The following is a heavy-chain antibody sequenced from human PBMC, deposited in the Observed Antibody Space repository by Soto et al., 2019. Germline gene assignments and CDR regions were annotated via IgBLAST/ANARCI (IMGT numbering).Heavy chain of an antibody. V-gene: IGHV4-34*01. CDR1: GGSFSGYY. D-gene: IGHD3-16*02. CDR3: ARSLDGSYRYPGRNAFDI. CDR2: INHSGST. Sequence: SETLSLTCAVYGGSFSGYYWSWIRQPPGKGLEWIGEINHSGSTNYNPSLKSRVTISVDTSKNQFSLKLSSVTAADTAVYYCARSLDGSYRYPGRNAFDIWGQGTMVTVSS. J-gene: IGHJ3*02.